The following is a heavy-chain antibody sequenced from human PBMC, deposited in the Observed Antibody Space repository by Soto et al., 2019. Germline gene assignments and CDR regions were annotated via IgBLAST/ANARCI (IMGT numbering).Heavy chain of an antibody. CDR1: GGSFSGYY. CDR3: ARVVGIRAYYYYGMDV. CDR2: INHSGST. D-gene: IGHD2-15*01. J-gene: IGHJ6*02. Sequence: TLSLTCAVYGGSFSGYYWSWIRQPPGKGLEWIGEINHSGSTNYNPSLKSRVTISIDTSKNQFSLKLSSVTAADTAVYYCARVVGIRAYYYYGMDVWGQGTTVTVSS. V-gene: IGHV4-34*01.